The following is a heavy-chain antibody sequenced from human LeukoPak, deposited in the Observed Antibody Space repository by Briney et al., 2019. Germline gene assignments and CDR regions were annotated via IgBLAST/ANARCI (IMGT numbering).Heavy chain of an antibody. V-gene: IGHV3-20*04. CDR1: GFTLSSYS. J-gene: IGHJ6*03. Sequence: GGSLRLSCAASGFTLSSYSMNWVRQAPGKGLERVSGINWNGGSTGYADSVKGRFTISRDNAKNSLYLQMNSLRAEDTALYYCARMAGAGYYFYMDVWGKGTTVTVSS. D-gene: IGHD6-19*01. CDR3: ARMAGAGYYFYMDV. CDR2: INWNGGST.